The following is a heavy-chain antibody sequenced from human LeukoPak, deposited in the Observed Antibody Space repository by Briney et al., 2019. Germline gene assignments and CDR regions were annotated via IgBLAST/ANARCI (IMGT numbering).Heavy chain of an antibody. Sequence: PGRSLRLSCAASAFTFDDYAMHWVRQAPGKGLEWVSGISWNSGSIGYADSVKGRFTISRDNAKNSLYLQMNSLRAEDTALYYCAKGVKYRSSGIIDYWGQGTLVTVSS. CDR3: AKGVKYRSSGIIDY. J-gene: IGHJ4*02. CDR1: AFTFDDYA. V-gene: IGHV3-9*01. D-gene: IGHD6-6*01. CDR2: ISWNSGSI.